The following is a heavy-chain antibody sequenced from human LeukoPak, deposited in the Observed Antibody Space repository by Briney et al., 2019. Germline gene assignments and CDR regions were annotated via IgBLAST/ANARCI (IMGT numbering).Heavy chain of an antibody. J-gene: IGHJ4*02. Sequence: SETLSLTCTVSGGSISSYYWSWIRQPPGKGLEWIGYIYYSGSTNYNPSLKSRVTISVDTSKNQFSLKLSSVTAADTAVYYCARDFERYDSSGYYPFDYWGQRTLVTVSS. CDR2: IYYSGST. V-gene: IGHV4-59*01. CDR3: ARDFERYDSSGYYPFDY. CDR1: GGSISSYY. D-gene: IGHD3-22*01.